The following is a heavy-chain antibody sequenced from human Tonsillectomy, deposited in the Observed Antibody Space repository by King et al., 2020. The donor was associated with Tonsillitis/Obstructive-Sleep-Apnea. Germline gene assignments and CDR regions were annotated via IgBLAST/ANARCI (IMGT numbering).Heavy chain of an antibody. CDR2: IYHSGST. CDR1: GGSISSGGYS. CDR3: ARAGTTLGGVVGNWFAP. V-gene: IGHV4-30-2*01. Sequence: QLQESGSGLVKPSQTLSLTCGVSGGSISSGGYSWNWIRQPPGKGLEWIGYIYHSGSTYYNPSRKSPVTISVDRSKNQFSLKFSSGTAAGPAVYYCARAGTTLGGVVGNWFAPWGQGILGTVSS. D-gene: IGHD3-16*02. J-gene: IGHJ5*02.